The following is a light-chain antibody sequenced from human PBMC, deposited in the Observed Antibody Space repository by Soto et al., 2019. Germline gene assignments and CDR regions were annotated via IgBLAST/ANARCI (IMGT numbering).Light chain of an antibody. V-gene: IGLV2-11*01. Sequence: QSALTQPRSASGSPGQSITISCTGTSSDVGGYNYVSWYQQHPAKAPKLIIFDVSKRPSGVPNRFSGSKSGNTASLTISGLRAEDEADYYCCSYVVRTTYVFGTGTKVTVL. CDR1: SSDVGGYNY. CDR3: CSYVVRTTYV. CDR2: DVS. J-gene: IGLJ1*01.